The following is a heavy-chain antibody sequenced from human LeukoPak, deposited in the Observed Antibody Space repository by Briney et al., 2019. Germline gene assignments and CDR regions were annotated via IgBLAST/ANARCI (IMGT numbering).Heavy chain of an antibody. CDR3: ATGYSSTWYYLDY. CDR2: IYHSGST. Sequence: SETLSLTCTVSGDSISSYYWSWIRQPPGKGLEWIGYIYHSGSTNYNPSLKSRVTISADTSKDQFSLKLASVTAADTAVYYCATGYSSTWYYLDYWGQGTLFTVSS. J-gene: IGHJ4*02. V-gene: IGHV4-59*01. CDR1: GDSISSYY. D-gene: IGHD6-13*01.